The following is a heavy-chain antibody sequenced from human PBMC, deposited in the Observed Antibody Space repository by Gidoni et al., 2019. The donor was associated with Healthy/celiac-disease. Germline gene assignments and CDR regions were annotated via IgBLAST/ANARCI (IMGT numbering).Heavy chain of an antibody. V-gene: IGHV4-34*01. Sequence: QVQLQQCGAGLLKPSETLSLTCAVYGGSFSGYYGSWIRQPPGKGLEWIGEINHSGSTNYNPSLKSRVTISVDTSKNQFSLKLSSVTAADTAGYYCARGSLVFRRTQQPIAEWGQGTLVTVSS. D-gene: IGHD6-13*01. CDR2: INHSGST. CDR1: GGSFSGYY. CDR3: ARGSLVFRRTQQPIAE. J-gene: IGHJ4*02.